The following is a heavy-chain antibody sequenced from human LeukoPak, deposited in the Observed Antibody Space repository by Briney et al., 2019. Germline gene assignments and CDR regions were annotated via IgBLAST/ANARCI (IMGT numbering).Heavy chain of an antibody. CDR3: ARNDVYFDY. D-gene: IGHD1-1*01. Sequence: SETLSLTCTVSGGSISTSNYYWGWIRQPPGKGLEWIGNIFYSGSTYYSPSLRSRVTISLDTSRNQFSLKLNSVTAADTAVYYCARNDVYFDYWGQGTLVTVSS. V-gene: IGHV4-39*07. CDR2: IFYSGST. CDR1: GGSISTSNYY. J-gene: IGHJ4*02.